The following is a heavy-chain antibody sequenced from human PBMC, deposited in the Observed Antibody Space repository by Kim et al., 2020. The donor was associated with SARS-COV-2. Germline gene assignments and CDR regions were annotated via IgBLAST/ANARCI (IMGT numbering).Heavy chain of an antibody. J-gene: IGHJ3*02. CDR3: ARVKGGGYFNAFDI. CDR1: GFTFSSYA. Sequence: GGSLRLSCAASGFTFSSYAMHWVRQAPGKGLEWVAVISYDGSNKYYADSVKGRFTISRDNSKNTLYLQMNSLRAEDTAVYYCARVKGGGYFNAFDIWGQGTMVTASS. V-gene: IGHV3-30*04. CDR2: ISYDGSNK. D-gene: IGHD1-26*01.